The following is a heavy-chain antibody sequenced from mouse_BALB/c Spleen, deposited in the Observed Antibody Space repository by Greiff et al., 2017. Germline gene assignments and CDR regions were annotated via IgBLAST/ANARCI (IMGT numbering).Heavy chain of an antibody. CDR2: IRNKANGYTT. Sequence: EVQLVESGGGLVQPGGSLRLSCATSGFTFTDYYMSWVRQPPGKALEWLGFIRNKANGYTTEYSASVKGRFTISRDNSQSILYLQMNTLRAEDSATYYCARDGWSTTGAWFAYWGQGTLVTVSA. CDR3: ARDGWSTTGAWFAY. CDR1: GFTFTDYY. D-gene: IGHD1-1*01. J-gene: IGHJ3*01. V-gene: IGHV7-3*02.